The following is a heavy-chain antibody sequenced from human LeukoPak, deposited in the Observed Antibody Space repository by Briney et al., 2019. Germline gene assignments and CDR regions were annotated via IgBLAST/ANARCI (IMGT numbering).Heavy chain of an antibody. J-gene: IGHJ5*02. CDR3: ARDHGSYGSGSYYGPPNWFDP. CDR2: ISSSSSYI. D-gene: IGHD3-10*01. V-gene: IGHV3-21*01. Sequence: GGSLRLSCAASGFNFNTYTMNWVRQAPGKGLEWVSSISSSSSYIYYADSVKGRFTISRDNAKNSLYLQMNSLRAEDTAVYYCARDHGSYGSGSYYGPPNWFDPWGQGTLVTVSS. CDR1: GFNFNTYT.